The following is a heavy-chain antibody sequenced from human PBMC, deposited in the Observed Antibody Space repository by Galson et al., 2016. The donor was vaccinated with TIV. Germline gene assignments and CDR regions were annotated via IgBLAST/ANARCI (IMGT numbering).Heavy chain of an antibody. CDR3: ASSSSYHHLVNWFDP. CDR2: VSPGSSYI. J-gene: IGHJ5*02. Sequence: SLRLSCAASGFTFSDYTMTWVRQAPGKGPEWVSSVSPGSSYIYYADSVKGRFTVSRDNAKNALFLQMNSLRAEDTAMYYCASSSSYHHLVNWFDPWGQGTRVTVSS. D-gene: IGHD3-16*02. CDR1: GFTFSDYT. V-gene: IGHV3-21*01.